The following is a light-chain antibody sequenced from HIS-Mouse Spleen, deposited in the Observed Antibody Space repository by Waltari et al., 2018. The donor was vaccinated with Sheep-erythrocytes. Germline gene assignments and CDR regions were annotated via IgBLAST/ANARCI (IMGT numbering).Light chain of an antibody. Sequence: SYELPQPPSVSVSPGQTARITCSGDALPKKYAYWYQPKSGQAPVLVIHGDSKRPSGIPERFSGSTSGTMATLTISGAQVEDEADYYCYSTDSSGNHWVFGGGTKLTVL. CDR2: GDS. V-gene: IGLV3-10*01. CDR1: ALPKKY. J-gene: IGLJ3*02. CDR3: YSTDSSGNHWV.